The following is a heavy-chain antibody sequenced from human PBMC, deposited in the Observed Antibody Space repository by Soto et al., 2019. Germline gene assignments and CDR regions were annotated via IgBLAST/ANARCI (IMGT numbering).Heavy chain of an antibody. CDR2: IYYSGST. J-gene: IGHJ5*02. V-gene: IGHV4-31*03. Sequence: QVQLQESGPGLVKPSQTLSLTCTVSGGSISSGGYYWSWLRQHPGKGLEWIGYIYYSGSTYYNPSLNSRVTISVDTSKNQFSLKLSSVTAADTAVYYCASLYCSSTSCPNWFDPWGQGTLVTVSS. CDR1: GGSISSGGYY. CDR3: ASLYCSSTSCPNWFDP. D-gene: IGHD2-2*01.